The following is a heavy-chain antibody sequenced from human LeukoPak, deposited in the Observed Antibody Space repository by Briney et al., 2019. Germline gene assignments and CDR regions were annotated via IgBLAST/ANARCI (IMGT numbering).Heavy chain of an antibody. CDR2: ISNSGGNT. V-gene: IGHV3-23*01. D-gene: IGHD5-12*01. Sequence: GGSLRLSCAASGFAFSSYGMSRVRQAPGKGLEWVSGISNSGGNTYYADSVKGRFTISRDNSKNTLYLQMNSLRAEDTGVYYCANQRGYSAYDSYPFDYWGQGTLVTVSS. CDR1: GFAFSSYG. J-gene: IGHJ4*02. CDR3: ANQRGYSAYDSYPFDY.